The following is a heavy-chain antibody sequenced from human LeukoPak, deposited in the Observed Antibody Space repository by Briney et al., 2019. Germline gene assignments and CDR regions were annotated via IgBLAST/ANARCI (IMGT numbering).Heavy chain of an antibody. CDR1: GFTFSSYA. J-gene: IGHJ4*02. CDR3: AILDSSGYKFEATPPRDY. Sequence: GGSLRLSCAASGFTFSSYAMSWVRQAPGKGLEWVSAISGSGGSTYYADSVKGRFTISRDNSKNTLYLQMNSLRAEDTAVYYCAILDSSGYKFEATPPRDYWGQGTLVTVSS. V-gene: IGHV3-23*01. D-gene: IGHD3-22*01. CDR2: ISGSGGST.